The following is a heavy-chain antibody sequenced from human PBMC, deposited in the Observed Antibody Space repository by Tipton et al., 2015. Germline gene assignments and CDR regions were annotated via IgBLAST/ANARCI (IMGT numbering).Heavy chain of an antibody. CDR3: ARGVAVADYFGY. CDR1: GGSISSGGYY. V-gene: IGHV4-31*03. CDR2: IYYSGSS. D-gene: IGHD6-19*01. J-gene: IGHJ4*02. Sequence: LRLSCTVSGGSISSGGYYWSWIRQHPGKGLEWIGYIYYSGSSYYNPSLKSRIIISVDTSKDQFSLKLSSVTAADTAVYYCARGVAVADYFGYWGQGTLVTVSS.